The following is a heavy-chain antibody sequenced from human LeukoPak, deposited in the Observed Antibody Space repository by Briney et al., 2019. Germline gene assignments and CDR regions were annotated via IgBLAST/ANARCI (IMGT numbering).Heavy chain of an antibody. CDR1: GFTFSSYG. V-gene: IGHV3-30*02. CDR3: AKARYYYDSSGSFDY. D-gene: IGHD3-22*01. Sequence: GGSLRLSCAASGFTFSSYGMHWVRQAPGKGLEWVAFIRYDGSNKYYADSVKGRSTISRDNSKNTLYLQMNSLRAEDTAVYYCAKARYYYDSSGSFDYWGQGTLVTVSS. CDR2: IRYDGSNK. J-gene: IGHJ4*02.